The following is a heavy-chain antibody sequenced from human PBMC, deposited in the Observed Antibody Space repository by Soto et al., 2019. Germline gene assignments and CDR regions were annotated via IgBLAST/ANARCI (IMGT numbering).Heavy chain of an antibody. CDR3: ARHYNWNDRSHWFDP. CDR1: GGSISSSSYY. D-gene: IGHD1-20*01. Sequence: QLQLQESGPGLVKPSETLSLTCTVSGGSISSSSYYWGWIRQPPGKGLEWIGSIYYSGSTYYNPSLKGRVTISVDTSKNQFSLKLSSVTAADTAVYYCARHYNWNDRSHWFDPWGQGTLVTVSS. J-gene: IGHJ5*02. V-gene: IGHV4-39*01. CDR2: IYYSGST.